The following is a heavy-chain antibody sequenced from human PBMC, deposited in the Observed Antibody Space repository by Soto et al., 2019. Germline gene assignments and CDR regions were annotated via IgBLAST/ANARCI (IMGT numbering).Heavy chain of an antibody. Sequence: PGGSLRLSCAASGFTFSSYWMHWVRQAPGKGLVWVSRINSDGSSTYYADSVKGRFTISRDNSKNTLYLQMNSLRAEDTAVYYCAKGQPVDYYYYMDVWGKGTTVTVSS. CDR3: AKGQPVDYYYYMDV. CDR2: INSDGSST. J-gene: IGHJ6*03. CDR1: GFTFSSYW. V-gene: IGHV3-74*01. D-gene: IGHD6-6*01.